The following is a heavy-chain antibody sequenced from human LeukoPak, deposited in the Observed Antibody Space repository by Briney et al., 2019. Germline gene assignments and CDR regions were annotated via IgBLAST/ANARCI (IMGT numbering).Heavy chain of an antibody. Sequence: GGSLRLSCAVSGFTYSRHGMHWARQAPGKGLEWVAVISYDGYYKYYGDSVKGRFTISRDNSKNTLYLQMNSLRAEDTAVYYCAPTGLIRGQGTLVTVSS. V-gene: IGHV3-30*03. CDR1: GFTYSRHG. J-gene: IGHJ4*02. CDR2: ISYDGYYK. D-gene: IGHD2-8*01. CDR3: APTGLI.